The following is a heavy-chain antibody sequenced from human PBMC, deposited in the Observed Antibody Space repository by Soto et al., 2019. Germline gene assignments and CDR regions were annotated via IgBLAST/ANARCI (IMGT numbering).Heavy chain of an antibody. V-gene: IGHV3-33*01. Sequence: GSLRLSCAASGFTFSSFGMHWVRQAPGKGLEWVSLIWYDGSKKSYGDSVKGRFTISRDNSRNTVYLQMNSLRADDTAVYYCVGEYDRPPHYLYYGWHVWGRGTTVTVSS. CDR3: VGEYDRPPHYLYYGWHV. CDR1: GFTFSSFG. CDR2: IWYDGSKK. D-gene: IGHD2-8*01. J-gene: IGHJ6*02.